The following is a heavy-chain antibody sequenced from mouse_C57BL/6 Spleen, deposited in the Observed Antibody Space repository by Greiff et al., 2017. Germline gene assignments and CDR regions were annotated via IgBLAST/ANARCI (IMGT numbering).Heavy chain of an antibody. J-gene: IGHJ2*01. Sequence: VQLQQSGAELVKPGASVKLSCTASGFNIKDYYMHWVKQRTEQGLEWIGRIDPEDGDPKYAPTFQGQATIAADTSSNTAYLQLSSLTSEDTAVYYCAPASTTVVGFDYWGQGTTLTVSS. D-gene: IGHD1-1*01. CDR1: GFNIKDYY. V-gene: IGHV14-2*01. CDR2: IDPEDGDP. CDR3: APASTTVVGFDY.